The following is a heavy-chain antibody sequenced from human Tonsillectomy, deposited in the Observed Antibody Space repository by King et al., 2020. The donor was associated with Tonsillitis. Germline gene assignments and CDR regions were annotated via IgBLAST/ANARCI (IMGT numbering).Heavy chain of an antibody. V-gene: IGHV4-39*01. CDR3: VRRWVVPAATPFDY. D-gene: IGHD2-2*01. CDR1: GGSISSSSYY. Sequence: QLQESGPGLVKPSETVSLICTVSGGSISSSSYYWGWIRQPPGKGLEWIGSVYYSGSTYYNPSLKSRVTISVDTSKNQFSLKLSSVTAADTAVYYCVRRWVVPAATPFDYWGQGTLVTVSS. J-gene: IGHJ4*02. CDR2: VYYSGST.